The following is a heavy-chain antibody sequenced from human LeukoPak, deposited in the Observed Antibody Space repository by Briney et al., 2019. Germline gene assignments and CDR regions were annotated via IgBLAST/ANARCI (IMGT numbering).Heavy chain of an antibody. CDR2: INPNSGGT. D-gene: IGHD3-3*01. CDR3: ARDTARITIFHVGKHLEV. V-gene: IGHV1-2*02. Sequence: ASVKDTFQWCRYTFPDYFLHAVRQAPGQGLEWMGWINPNSGGTNYAQKFQDRVTMTRDSSVSTAYMELSRLRSDDTAVYYCARDTARITIFHVGKHLEVWGKGTTVTVSS. CDR1: RYTFPDYF. J-gene: IGHJ6*04.